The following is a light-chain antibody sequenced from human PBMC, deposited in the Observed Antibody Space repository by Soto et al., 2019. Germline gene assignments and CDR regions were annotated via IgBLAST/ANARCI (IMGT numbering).Light chain of an antibody. V-gene: IGLV1-40*01. J-gene: IGLJ3*02. CDR1: RSNIGAGYD. CDR2: NDD. Sequence: QSVLAQPPSVSGAPGQRITISCTGGRSNIGAGYDVHWYQQFPGTAPKLLMFNDDKRPSGVPDRFSGSRSGTSASLAISGLQSDDEAVYFCSTWDDSLNGWVFGGGTKLTVL. CDR3: STWDDSLNGWV.